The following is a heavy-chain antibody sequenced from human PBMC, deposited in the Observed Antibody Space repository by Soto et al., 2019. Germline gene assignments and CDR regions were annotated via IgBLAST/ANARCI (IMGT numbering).Heavy chain of an antibody. D-gene: IGHD6-13*01. CDR2: IVVGSGNT. J-gene: IGHJ6*02. V-gene: IGHV1-58*01. Sequence: QMQLVQSGPEVKKPGTSVKVSCKASGFTFTSSAVQWVRQARGQRLEWIGWIVVGSGNTNYAQKFQERVTITRDMSTSTAYMELSSLRSEDTAVYYCAAGYTNYYYGMDVWGQGTTVTVSS. CDR1: GFTFTSSA. CDR3: AAGYTNYYYGMDV.